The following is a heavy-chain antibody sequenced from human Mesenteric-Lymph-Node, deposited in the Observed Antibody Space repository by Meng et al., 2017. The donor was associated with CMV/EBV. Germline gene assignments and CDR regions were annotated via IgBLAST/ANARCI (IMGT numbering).Heavy chain of an antibody. CDR1: GFTFSSFA. J-gene: IGHJ6*02. CDR2: IKSKTDGGTT. Sequence: GESLKISCAASGFTFSSFALSWVRQAPGKGLEWVGRIKSKTDGGTTDYAAPVKGRFTISRDDSKNTLYLQMNSLRAEDTAVYYCARDFSGPLPSYGMDVWGPGTTVTVSS. V-gene: IGHV3-15*01. CDR3: ARDFSGPLPSYGMDV. D-gene: IGHD3-10*01.